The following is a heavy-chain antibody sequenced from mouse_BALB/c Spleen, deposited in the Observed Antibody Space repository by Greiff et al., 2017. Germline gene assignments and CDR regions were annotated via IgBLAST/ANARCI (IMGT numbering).Heavy chain of an antibody. V-gene: IGHV5-12-2*01. CDR3: ARQAGVFYAMDY. CDR1: GFTFSSYT. CDR2: ISNGGGST. Sequence: EVKLQESGGGLVQPGGSLKLSCAASGFTFSSYTMSWVRQTPEKRLEWVAYISNGGGSTYYPDTVKGRFTISRDNAKNTLYLQMSSLKSEDTAMYYCARQAGVFYAMDYWGQGTSVTVSS. J-gene: IGHJ4*01.